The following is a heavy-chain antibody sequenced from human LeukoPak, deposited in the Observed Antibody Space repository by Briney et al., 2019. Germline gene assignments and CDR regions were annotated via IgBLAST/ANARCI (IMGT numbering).Heavy chain of an antibody. J-gene: IGHJ6*03. D-gene: IGHD3-10*01. CDR2: IKQDGSEN. CDR1: GFTFSSYW. Sequence: GGSLRLSCVASGFTFSSYWMSWVRQAPGKGLEWVANIKQDGSENFYVDSVKGRFTISRDNAKNSLYLQMNSLRAEDTAVYYCAAPSDYYGSGSSTTNYYYMDVWGKGTTVTISS. CDR3: AAPSDYYGSGSSTTNYYYMDV. V-gene: IGHV3-7*01.